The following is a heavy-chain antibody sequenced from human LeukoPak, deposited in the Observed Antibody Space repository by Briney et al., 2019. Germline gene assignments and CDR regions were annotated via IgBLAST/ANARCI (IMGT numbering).Heavy chain of an antibody. CDR2: ISSSSSYI. CDR3: ASRGGFDP. CDR1: GFTFSSYS. Sequence: GGSLRLSCAASGFTFSSYSMNWVRQTPGKGLEWVSSISSSSSYIYYADSVKGRFTISRDNAKNPLYLQMNSLRAEDTAVYYCASRGGFDPWGQGTLVTVSS. V-gene: IGHV3-21*01. J-gene: IGHJ5*02.